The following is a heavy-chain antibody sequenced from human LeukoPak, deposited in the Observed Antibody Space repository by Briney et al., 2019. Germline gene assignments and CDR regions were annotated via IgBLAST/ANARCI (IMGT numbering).Heavy chain of an antibody. CDR1: VYTFTRYY. CDR3: ARAGVGASRAFDI. Sequence: ASVTVSCKASVYTFTRYYMHWVRQAPGQGLEWMGWINPNSGGTNYAQKFQGRVTMTRDTSISTAYMELSRLRSDDTAVYYCARAGVGASRAFDIWGQGTMVTVSS. CDR2: INPNSGGT. J-gene: IGHJ3*02. D-gene: IGHD1-26*01. V-gene: IGHV1-2*02.